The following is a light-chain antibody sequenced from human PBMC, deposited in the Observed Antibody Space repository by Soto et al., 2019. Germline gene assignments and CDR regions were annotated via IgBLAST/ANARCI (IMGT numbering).Light chain of an antibody. J-gene: IGKJ1*01. V-gene: IGKV3-20*01. CDR2: GAS. CDR1: QSLSSTY. CDR3: HQYAYSQA. Sequence: IVLTQSPGTLSLSPGERATLSCRASQSLSSTYLAWYQQKPGQAPRLLIYGASSRATGIPDRFSGSGSGTHFTLTISRLEPEDFAVYFCHQYAYSQAFGQGTKVDIK.